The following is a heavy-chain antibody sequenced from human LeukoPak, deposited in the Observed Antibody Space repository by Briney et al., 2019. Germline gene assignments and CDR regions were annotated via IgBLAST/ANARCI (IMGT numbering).Heavy chain of an antibody. CDR3: ARTDYGGNPRPWAY. CDR1: GDSFSSDIY. J-gene: IGHJ1*01. V-gene: IGHV4-4*02. CDR2: ISHRGTT. D-gene: IGHD4-23*01. Sequence: PSGTLSLTCAVSGDSFSSDIYRSWVRRPPEKGLEWIGEISHRGTTDYNPSLKSRVTMSVDKSKNHFSLELTSVTAADTAVYYCARTDYGGNPRPWAYWGQGILVTVSS.